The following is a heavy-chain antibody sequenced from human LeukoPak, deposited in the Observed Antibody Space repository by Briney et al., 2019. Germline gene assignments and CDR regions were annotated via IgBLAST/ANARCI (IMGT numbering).Heavy chain of an antibody. J-gene: IGHJ4*02. Sequence: GASVKVSCKASGYTFTSYGISWVRQAPGHGLEWMGWISAYNGDTNYAQKLQGRVTMTTDTSTSTAYMELRSLRSDDTAVYYCARAPDYYYDSSGPHFDYWGQGTLVTVSS. V-gene: IGHV1-18*01. CDR3: ARAPDYYYDSSGPHFDY. CDR1: GYTFTSYG. D-gene: IGHD3-22*01. CDR2: ISAYNGDT.